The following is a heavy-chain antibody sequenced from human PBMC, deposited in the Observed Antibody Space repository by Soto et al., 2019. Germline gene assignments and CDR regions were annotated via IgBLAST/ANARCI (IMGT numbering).Heavy chain of an antibody. CDR2: INAGNGNT. Sequence: ASVKVSCKASGYTFTSYDINWVRQAPGQRLEWMGWINAGNGNTKYSQKFQGRVTITRDTSASTAYMEPSSLRSEDTAVYYCASSRITMVPYGMDVWGQGTTVTVS. CDR1: GYTFTSYD. J-gene: IGHJ6*02. CDR3: ASSRITMVPYGMDV. D-gene: IGHD3-10*01. V-gene: IGHV1-3*01.